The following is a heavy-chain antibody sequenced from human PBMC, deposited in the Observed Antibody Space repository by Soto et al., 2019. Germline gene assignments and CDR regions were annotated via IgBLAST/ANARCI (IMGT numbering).Heavy chain of an antibody. CDR3: ARGVGATTRTVGYYYYGMDV. V-gene: IGHV1-69*06. CDR1: GGTFSSYA. Sequence: SVKVSCKASGGTFSSYAISWVRQAPGQGLEWMGGIIPIFGTANYAQKFQGRVTITADKSTSTAYMELSSLRSEDTAVYYCARGVGATTRTVGYYYYGMDVWGQGTTVTVSS. D-gene: IGHD1-26*01. CDR2: IIPIFGTA. J-gene: IGHJ6*02.